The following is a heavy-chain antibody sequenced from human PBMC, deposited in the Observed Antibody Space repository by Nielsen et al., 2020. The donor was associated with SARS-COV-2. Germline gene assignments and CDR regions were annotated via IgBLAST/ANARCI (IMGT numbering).Heavy chain of an antibody. D-gene: IGHD2-15*01. CDR1: GDSVSSNSGA. J-gene: IGHJ4*02. CDR3: ARFSWQSWGFDS. CDR2: TYYSSKWYT. Sequence: SQTLSLTCAISGDSVSSNSGAWTWIRQSPSRGLEWLGRTYYSSKWYTDYAVSVKSRITINPDTSNNQFSLHLNSVTLEDTAIYHCARFSWQSWGFDSWGQGTLVAVSS. V-gene: IGHV6-1*01.